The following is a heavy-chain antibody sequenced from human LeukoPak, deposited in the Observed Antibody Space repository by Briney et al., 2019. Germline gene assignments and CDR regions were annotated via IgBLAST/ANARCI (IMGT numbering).Heavy chain of an antibody. CDR1: GGTFSGYY. Sequence: SETLSLTCAVSGGTFSGYYWSWIRQPPGKGLEWIGEINHSGSTNYNPSLKSRVTISVDTSKNQFSLNLSSVTAADTAVYYCASGIAAAGQYYFGYWGQGTLVTVSS. V-gene: IGHV4-34*01. CDR3: ASGIAAAGQYYFGY. J-gene: IGHJ4*02. CDR2: INHSGST. D-gene: IGHD6-13*01.